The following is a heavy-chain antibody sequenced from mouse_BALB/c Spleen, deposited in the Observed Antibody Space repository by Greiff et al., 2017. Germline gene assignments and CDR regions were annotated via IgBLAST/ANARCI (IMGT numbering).Heavy chain of an antibody. Sequence: QVQLQQSGPELVKPGASVRISCKASGYTFTSYYIHWVKQRPGQGLEWIGWIYPGNVNTKYNEKFKGKATLTADKSSSTAYMQLSSLTSEDSAVYFCAREGGLPFYAMDYWGQGTSVTVSS. D-gene: IGHD2-2*01. V-gene: IGHV1S56*01. CDR3: AREGGLPFYAMDY. J-gene: IGHJ4*01. CDR2: IYPGNVNT. CDR1: GYTFTSYY.